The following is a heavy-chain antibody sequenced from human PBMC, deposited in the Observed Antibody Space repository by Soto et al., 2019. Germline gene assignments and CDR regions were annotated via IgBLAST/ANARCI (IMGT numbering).Heavy chain of an antibody. CDR3: AYVPITGTVFDI. D-gene: IGHD1-20*01. J-gene: IGHJ3*02. Sequence: ASVKVSCKVSGYTLTELSMHWVRQAPGKGLEWMGGFDPEDGETIYVQKFQGRVTMTEDTSTDTAYMELSSLRSEDTAVYYCAYVPITGTVFDIWGQGTMVTVSS. V-gene: IGHV1-24*01. CDR2: FDPEDGET. CDR1: GYTLTELS.